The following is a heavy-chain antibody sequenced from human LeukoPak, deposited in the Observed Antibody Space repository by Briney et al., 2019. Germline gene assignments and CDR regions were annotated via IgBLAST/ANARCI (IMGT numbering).Heavy chain of an antibody. Sequence: GGTLRLSCAASGFTFRTYGMSWVRQAPGKGLEWVSTSSIIGGNTYYADSVKGRFTISRDNSKNTVYLQMNSLRANDTALYYCAKEMQGFFSNWFDSWGQGTLVTVSS. J-gene: IGHJ5*01. CDR2: SSIIGGNT. CDR3: AKEMQGFFSNWFDS. V-gene: IGHV3-23*01. CDR1: GFTFRTYG. D-gene: IGHD3-10*01.